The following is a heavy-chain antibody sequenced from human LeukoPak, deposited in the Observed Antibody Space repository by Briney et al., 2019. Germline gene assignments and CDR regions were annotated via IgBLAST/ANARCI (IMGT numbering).Heavy chain of an antibody. D-gene: IGHD3-10*01. Sequence: SETLSLTCTVSGGSISSYYWSWIRQPPGKGLEWIGYIYYSGSTNYNPSLKSRVTISVDTSKNQFSLKLSSMTAADTAVYYCASQRITMVRGVSPFDYWGQGTLVTVSS. V-gene: IGHV4-59*01. CDR1: GGSISSYY. CDR2: IYYSGST. J-gene: IGHJ4*02. CDR3: ASQRITMVRGVSPFDY.